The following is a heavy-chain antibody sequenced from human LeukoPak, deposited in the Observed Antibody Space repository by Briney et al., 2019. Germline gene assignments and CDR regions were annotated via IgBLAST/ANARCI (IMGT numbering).Heavy chain of an antibody. CDR2: ISGSGGST. J-gene: IGHJ6*02. V-gene: IGHV3-23*01. CDR1: GFTFSSYA. CDR3: AKHRAVAGTPSYYYGMDV. D-gene: IGHD6-19*01. Sequence: PGGSLRLSCAASGFTFSSYAMSWVRQAPGKGLEWVSAISGSGGSTYYADSVKGRLTISRDNYKNTLYLQINSLRAEDTSVYYCAKHRAVAGTPSYYYGMDVWVQGTTVTDSS.